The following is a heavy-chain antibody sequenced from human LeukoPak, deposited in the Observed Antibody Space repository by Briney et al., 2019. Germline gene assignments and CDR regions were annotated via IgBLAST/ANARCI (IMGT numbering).Heavy chain of an antibody. CDR3: ATYRQVLLPFES. V-gene: IGHV3-23*01. J-gene: IGHJ4*02. CDR1: GFTFSNYG. CDR2: ITVSGGNT. D-gene: IGHD2-8*02. Sequence: GGTLRLSCAASGFTFSNYGISWVRQAPGKGLEWVSGITVSGGNTYYAESVKGRFTISRDNSKNTLYLQMNSLRAEDTAIYYCATYRQVLLPFESWGQGTLVTVSS.